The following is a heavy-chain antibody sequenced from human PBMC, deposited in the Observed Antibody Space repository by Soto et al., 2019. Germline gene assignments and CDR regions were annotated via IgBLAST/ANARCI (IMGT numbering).Heavy chain of an antibody. CDR1: GYTFTKYG. CDR3: ARVAPAGIQFYYGMDV. Sequence: QIQLVQSGAEVKKPGASVMVACKASGYTFTKYGISWVRQSPGQGLEWLGWNSIYNGNTNYAQIFQGRVTMTTDTSTSTAYLEVRSLSSNDTAVYYCARVAPAGIQFYYGMDVWGQGTTVTVSS. CDR2: NSIYNGNT. V-gene: IGHV1-18*01. D-gene: IGHD6-13*01. J-gene: IGHJ6*02.